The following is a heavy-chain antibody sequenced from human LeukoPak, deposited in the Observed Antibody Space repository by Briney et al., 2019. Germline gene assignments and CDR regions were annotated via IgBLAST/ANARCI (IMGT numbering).Heavy chain of an antibody. Sequence: PSETLSLTCTVSGGSISSGDYYWSWIRQPPGKGLEWIGYIYYSGSTYYNPSLKSRVTISVDTSKNQFSLKLSSVTAADTAVYYCARAYCSSTSCFWHFFDYWGQGTLVTVSS. CDR3: ARAYCSSTSCFWHFFDY. V-gene: IGHV4-30-4*08. CDR1: GGSISSGDYY. J-gene: IGHJ4*02. CDR2: IYYSGST. D-gene: IGHD2-2*01.